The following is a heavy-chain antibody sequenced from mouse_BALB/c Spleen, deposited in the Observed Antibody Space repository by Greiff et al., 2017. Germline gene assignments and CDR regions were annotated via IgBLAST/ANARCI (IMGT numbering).Heavy chain of an antibody. V-gene: IGHV3-6*02. J-gene: IGHJ4*01. CDR1: GYSITSGYY. CDR2: ISYDGSN. Sequence: EVQLVESGPGLVKPAQSLSLTCSVTGYSITSGYYWKWIRQFPGNKLEWMGYISYDGSNNYNPSLKNRISITRDTSKNQFFLKLNSVTTEDTATYYCASDQLDYWGQGTSVTVSS. CDR3: ASDQLDY.